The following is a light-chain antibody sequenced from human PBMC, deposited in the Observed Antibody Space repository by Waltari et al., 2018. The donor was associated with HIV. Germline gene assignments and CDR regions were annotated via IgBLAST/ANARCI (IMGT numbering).Light chain of an antibody. J-gene: IGLJ1*01. CDR1: SSDVGAFKY. CDR3: SSYTSRAVSTYV. V-gene: IGLV2-14*01. CDR2: EVS. Sequence: QSALTQPPSASGSPGQSVSISCTGASSDVGAFKYVSWYQQPPGKAPKVMIYEVSNRPSGISDRFSGSKSGNTASLTISGLQAEDEADYYCSSYTSRAVSTYVFGTGTKVTVL.